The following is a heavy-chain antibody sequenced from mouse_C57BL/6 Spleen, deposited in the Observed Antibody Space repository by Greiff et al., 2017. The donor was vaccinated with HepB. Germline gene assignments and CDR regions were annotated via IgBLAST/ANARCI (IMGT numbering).Heavy chain of an antibody. D-gene: IGHD2-3*01. V-gene: IGHV1-55*01. CDR2: IYPGSGST. CDR3: ARRDGYYFYYAMDY. J-gene: IGHJ4*01. Sequence: QVQLQQPGAELVKPGASVKMSCKASGYTFTSYWITWVKQRPGQGLEWIGDIYPGSGSTNYNEKFKSKATLTVDTSSSTAYMQLSSLTSEDSAVYYCARRDGYYFYYAMDYWGQGTSVTVSS. CDR1: GYTFTSYW.